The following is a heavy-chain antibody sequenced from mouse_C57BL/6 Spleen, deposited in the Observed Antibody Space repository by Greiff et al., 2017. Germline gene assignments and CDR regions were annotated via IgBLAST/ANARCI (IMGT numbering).Heavy chain of an antibody. CDR1: GFTFSDYY. V-gene: IGHV5-16*01. CDR2: INYDGSST. D-gene: IGHD2-2*01. CDR3: ARGGGYDGAWFAY. J-gene: IGHJ3*01. Sequence: DVMLVESEGGLVQPGSSMKLSCTASGFTFSDYYMAWVRQVPEKGLEWVANINYDGSSTYYLDSLKSRFIISRDNAKNILYLQMSSLKSEDTATYYCARGGGYDGAWFAYWGQGTLVTVSA.